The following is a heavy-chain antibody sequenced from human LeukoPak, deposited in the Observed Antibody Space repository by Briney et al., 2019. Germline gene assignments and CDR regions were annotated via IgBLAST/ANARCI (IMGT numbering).Heavy chain of an antibody. CDR3: ARTLIEYSVSSCYFDY. J-gene: IGHJ4*02. CDR2: IRYDGSNK. CDR1: GFIFSSYG. Sequence: AGGSLRLSCAASGFIFSSYGMHWVRQAPGKGLEWVAFIRYDGSNKYYADSVKGRFTISRDNSKNTLYLQMNSLRAEDTAVYYCARTLIEYSVSSCYFDYWGQGTLVTVSS. D-gene: IGHD6-6*01. V-gene: IGHV3-30*02.